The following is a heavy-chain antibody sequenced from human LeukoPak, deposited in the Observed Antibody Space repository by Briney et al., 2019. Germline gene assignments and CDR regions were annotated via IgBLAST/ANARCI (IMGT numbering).Heavy chain of an antibody. Sequence: SVKVSCKASGGTFSSYTISLVRQAPGQGLEWMGRIIPILGIANYAQKFQGRVTITADKSTSTAYMELSSLRSEDTAVYYCASGPYGSREFDYWGQGTLVTVSS. CDR3: ASGPYGSREFDY. CDR2: IIPILGIA. D-gene: IGHD3-10*01. V-gene: IGHV1-69*02. CDR1: GGTFSSYT. J-gene: IGHJ4*02.